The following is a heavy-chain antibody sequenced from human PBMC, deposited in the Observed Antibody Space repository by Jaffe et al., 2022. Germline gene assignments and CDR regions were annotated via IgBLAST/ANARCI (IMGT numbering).Heavy chain of an antibody. CDR1: GGSISSSNW. CDR2: IYHSGST. Sequence: QVQLQESGPGLVKPSGTLSLTCAVSGGSISSSNWWSWVRQPPGKGLEWIGEIYHSGSTNYNPSLKSRVTISVDKSKNQFSLKLSSVTAADTAVYYCARVRGGSSTSRGRVDYFDYWGQGTLVTVSS. V-gene: IGHV4-4*02. CDR3: ARVRGGSSTSRGRVDYFDY. D-gene: IGHD2-2*01. J-gene: IGHJ4*02.